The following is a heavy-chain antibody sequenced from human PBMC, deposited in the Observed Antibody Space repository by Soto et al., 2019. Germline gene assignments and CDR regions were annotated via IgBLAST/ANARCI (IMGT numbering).Heavy chain of an antibody. CDR1: GGSISSSSYY. V-gene: IGHV4-39*07. D-gene: IGHD5-12*01. CDR2: IYYSGST. CDR3: ARARGLVEMATIFFDY. J-gene: IGHJ4*02. Sequence: SETLSLTCTVSGGSISSSSYYWGWIRQPPGKGLEWIGSIYYSGSTYYNPSLKSRVTISVDTSKNQFSLKLSSVTAADTAVYYCARARGLVEMATIFFDYWGQGALVTVSS.